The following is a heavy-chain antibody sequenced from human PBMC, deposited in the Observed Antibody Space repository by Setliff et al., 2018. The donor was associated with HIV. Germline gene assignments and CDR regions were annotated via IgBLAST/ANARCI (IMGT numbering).Heavy chain of an antibody. CDR1: GGTFSSFG. CDR2: IIPRFGTA. D-gene: IGHD2-15*01. J-gene: IGHJ6*03. CDR3: ARGWICRGGSCYPHYYYYMDA. V-gene: IGHV1-69*13. Sequence: SVKVSCKASGGTFSSFGISWVRQAPGQGLEWMGGIIPRFGTANYAQKFQGRVTITADEPTSTAYMELSSLRSDDTAVCYCARGWICRGGSCYPHYYYYMDAWGKGTTVTVSS.